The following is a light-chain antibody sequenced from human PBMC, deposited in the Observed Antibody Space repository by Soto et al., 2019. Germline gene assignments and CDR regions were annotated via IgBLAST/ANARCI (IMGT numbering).Light chain of an antibody. CDR3: MQGTHWPPT. J-gene: IGKJ1*01. CDR1: QSLVYSDGYAY. Sequence: DVVMTQSPLSLPVTLGQPASISCRSSQSLVYSDGYAYLNWFHQRPGQSPRRLIYTVSKRDSGVPDRFSGSGSGTDFTLRISSVEAEDVGVYYCMQGTHWPPTFGQGTKVEIK. V-gene: IGKV2-30*01. CDR2: TVS.